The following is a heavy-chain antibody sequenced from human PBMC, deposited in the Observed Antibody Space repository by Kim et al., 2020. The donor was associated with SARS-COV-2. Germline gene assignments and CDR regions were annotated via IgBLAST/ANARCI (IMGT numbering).Heavy chain of an antibody. J-gene: IGHJ5*02. CDR3: ARLFLDRYQKNWFDP. D-gene: IGHD2-2*01. Sequence: GESLKISCKGSGYSFTSYWIRWVRQMPGKSLEWMGRIDPSDSYTNYSPSFQGHVTISADKSISTAYLQWSSLKASDTAMYSCARLFLDRYQKNWFDPWGQGTLGT. V-gene: IGHV5-10-1*01. CDR2: IDPSDSYT. CDR1: GYSFTSYW.